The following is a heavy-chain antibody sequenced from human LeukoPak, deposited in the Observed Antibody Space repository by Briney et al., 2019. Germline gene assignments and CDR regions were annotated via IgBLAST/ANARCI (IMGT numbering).Heavy chain of an antibody. V-gene: IGHV4-34*01. CDR2: INHSGST. J-gene: IGHJ3*02. CDR3: ARRRIFDAFDI. CDR1: GGSFSGYC. Sequence: NASETLSLTCAVYGGSFSGYCWSWIRQPPGKGLEWIGEINHSGSTNYNPSLKSRVTISVDTSKNQFSLKLSSVTAADTAVYYCARRRIFDAFDIWGQGTMVTVSS.